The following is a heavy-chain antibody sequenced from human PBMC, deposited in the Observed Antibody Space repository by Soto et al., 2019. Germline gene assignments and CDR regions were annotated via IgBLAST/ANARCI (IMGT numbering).Heavy chain of an antibody. CDR2: IIPILGIA. J-gene: IGHJ4*02. CDR1: GGTFSSYT. D-gene: IGHD5-18*01. CDR3: ARVLYIYGPRGVWWPGVYFDY. V-gene: IGHV1-69*02. Sequence: SVKVSCKASGGTFSSYTISWVRQAPGQGLEWMGRIIPILGIANYAQKFQGRVTITADKSTSTAYMELSSLRSEVTAVYYFARVLYIYGPRGVWWPGVYFDYWGQGTLVTVSS.